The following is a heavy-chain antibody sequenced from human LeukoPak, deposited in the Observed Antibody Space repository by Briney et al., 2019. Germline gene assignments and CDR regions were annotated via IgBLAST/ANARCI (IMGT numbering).Heavy chain of an antibody. V-gene: IGHV4-59*08. CDR3: ARRGRPQSTVTTSRPPYYYYYYGMDV. D-gene: IGHD4-17*01. Sequence: SETLPLTCTVSGGSISSYYWSWIRQPPGKGLEWIGYIYYSGSTNYNPSLKSRVTISVDTSKNQFSLKLSSVTAADTAVYYCARRGRPQSTVTTSRPPYYYYYYGMDVWGQGTTVTVSS. CDR1: GGSISSYY. J-gene: IGHJ6*02. CDR2: IYYSGST.